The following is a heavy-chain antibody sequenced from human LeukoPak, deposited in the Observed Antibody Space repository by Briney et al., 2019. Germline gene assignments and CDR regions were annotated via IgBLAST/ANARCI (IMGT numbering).Heavy chain of an antibody. V-gene: IGHV7-4-1*02. J-gene: IGHJ4*02. Sequence: GASVKVSCKTSGYTFTSYAINWVRQAPGQGLEWMGWIHTNTGNPTYAHDFTGRFVFSLDISDSTAYLLISSLKAEDNAVYYCARAYYYDSSGYDYWGQGTLVTVSS. CDR2: IHTNTGNP. CDR3: ARAYYYDSSGYDY. CDR1: GYTFTSYA. D-gene: IGHD3-22*01.